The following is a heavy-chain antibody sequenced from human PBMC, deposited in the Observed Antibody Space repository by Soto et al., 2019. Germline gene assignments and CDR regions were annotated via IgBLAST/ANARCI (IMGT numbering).Heavy chain of an antibody. V-gene: IGHV4-59*01. Sequence: SETLSLTCTVSGGSIRSYYWSWIRQPPGKGLEWIDYIYYSGSTNYNPSLQSRVTISVDTSKNQFSLKLTSVTAADTAVYYCATSNWFDPWGQGTLVTVSS. CDR2: IYYSGST. CDR3: ATSNWFDP. CDR1: GGSIRSYY. J-gene: IGHJ5*02.